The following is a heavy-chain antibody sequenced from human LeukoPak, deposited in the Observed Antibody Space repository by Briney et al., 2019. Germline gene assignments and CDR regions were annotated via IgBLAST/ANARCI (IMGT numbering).Heavy chain of an antibody. CDR3: ARDQPAASGFDY. J-gene: IGHJ4*02. D-gene: IGHD6-25*01. CDR1: GGSFSGYY. V-gene: IGHV4-34*01. CDR2: INHSGST. Sequence: SETLSLTCAVYGGSFSGYYWSWIRQPPGKGLEWIGEINHSGSTNYNPSLKSRVTISVDTSKNQFSLKLSSVTAADTAVYYCARDQPAASGFDYWGQGTLVTVSS.